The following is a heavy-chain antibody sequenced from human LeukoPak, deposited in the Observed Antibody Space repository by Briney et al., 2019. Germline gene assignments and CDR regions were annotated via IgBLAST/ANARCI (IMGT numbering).Heavy chain of an antibody. CDR2: ISYDGNNK. CDR1: GFTFSSFG. CDR3: AKVGTTMTPLYAFHI. Sequence: HSGRSLRLSCAASGFTFSSFGIHWVRQAPGKGLEWVAVISYDGNNKYYVDSVKGRFTISRDNSKNTLYLQMNSLRGEDTAVYYCAKVGTTMTPLYAFHIWGQGTMVIVSS. J-gene: IGHJ3*02. D-gene: IGHD4-17*01. V-gene: IGHV3-30*18.